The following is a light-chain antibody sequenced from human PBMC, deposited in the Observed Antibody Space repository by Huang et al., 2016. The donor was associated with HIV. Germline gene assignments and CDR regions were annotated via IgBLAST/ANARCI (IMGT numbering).Light chain of an antibody. CDR3: QQYNSYPYT. Sequence: DIQMTQSPSTLSASVGDRVTVTCRASQSISSWLAWYQQNQGRAPKLLISKASTLQSGVPSRFSDSGSGTEFTLTISGLQPDDIATYYCQQYNSYPYTFGQGTKLEIE. V-gene: IGKV1-5*03. CDR1: QSISSW. CDR2: KAS. J-gene: IGKJ2*01.